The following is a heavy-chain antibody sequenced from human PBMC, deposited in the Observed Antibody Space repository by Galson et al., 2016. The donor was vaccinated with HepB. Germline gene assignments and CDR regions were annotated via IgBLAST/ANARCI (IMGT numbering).Heavy chain of an antibody. V-gene: IGHV3-23*01. D-gene: IGHD3-3*01. Sequence: SLRLSCAASGFTFSNSGMHWVRQAPGKGLEWVSSISGSGTTTYYVDSVKGRFTISRDNPGNTLYLQSNSLRVEDTAVYFCAKERFLDFGYWGQGALFAVS. CDR2: ISGSGTTT. CDR1: GFTFSNSG. J-gene: IGHJ4*02. CDR3: AKERFLDFGY.